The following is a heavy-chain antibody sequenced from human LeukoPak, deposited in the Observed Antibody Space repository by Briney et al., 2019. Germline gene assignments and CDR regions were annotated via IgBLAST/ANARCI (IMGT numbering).Heavy chain of an antibody. D-gene: IGHD4-17*01. CDR2: IYTSGST. Sequence: KPSETLSLTCTVSGGSISSYYWSWIRQPPGKGLEWIGYIYTSGSTNYSPSLKSRVTISVDTSKNQFSLKLSSVTAADTAVYYCARHRYGAYYYMDVWGKGTTVTVSS. CDR1: GGSISSYY. J-gene: IGHJ6*03. CDR3: ARHRYGAYYYMDV. V-gene: IGHV4-4*09.